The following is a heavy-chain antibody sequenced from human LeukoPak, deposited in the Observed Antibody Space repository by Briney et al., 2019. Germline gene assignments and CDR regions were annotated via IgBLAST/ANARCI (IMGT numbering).Heavy chain of an antibody. J-gene: IGHJ5*02. CDR3: ARPYYYDSRIDP. CDR1: GGSITSGDYY. V-gene: IGHV4-30-4*01. CDR2: MYYSGST. D-gene: IGHD3-22*01. Sequence: SQTLSLTCTVSGGSITSGDYYWSWIRQPPGKGLEWIAYMYYSGSTYYNPSLKSRVTMSADTSKNQFSLKLSSVTAADTAVYYCARPYYYDSRIDPWGQGTLITVSS.